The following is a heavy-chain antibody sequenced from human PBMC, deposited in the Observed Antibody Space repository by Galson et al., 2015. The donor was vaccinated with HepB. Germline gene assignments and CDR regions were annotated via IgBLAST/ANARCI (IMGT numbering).Heavy chain of an antibody. Sequence: SVKVSCKASGYTFSSYSITWVRQAPGQGLEWMGWISAYNRNTNYAHQLQGRVTMTTDTSTTTAYMELRSLSSVTAADTAVYYCARLQRYGRKFDYWGQGTLVTVSS. D-gene: IGHD5-18*01. CDR2: ISAYNRNT. J-gene: IGHJ4*02. V-gene: IGHV1-18*01. CDR3: ARLQRYGRKFDY. CDR1: GYTFSSYS.